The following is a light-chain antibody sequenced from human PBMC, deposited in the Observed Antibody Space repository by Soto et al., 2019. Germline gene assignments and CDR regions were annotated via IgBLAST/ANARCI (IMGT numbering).Light chain of an antibody. Sequence: EIVMTQSPATLSVSPGERVTLSCRASQSISSNLAWYQQKPGRAPRLLIYAASIRATGIPARFSGSGSGTEFTLTSSSQQSEDSAVYYCQHYYNWPYTFGQGTKLEIK. CDR2: AAS. CDR3: QHYYNWPYT. V-gene: IGKV3-15*01. J-gene: IGKJ2*01. CDR1: QSISSN.